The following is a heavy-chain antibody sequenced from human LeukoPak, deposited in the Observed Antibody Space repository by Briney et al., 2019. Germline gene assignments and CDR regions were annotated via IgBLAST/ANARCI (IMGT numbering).Heavy chain of an antibody. D-gene: IGHD2-2*01. Sequence: ASVKVSCKASGYTFTGYYMNWVRQAPGQGLEWMGWINPNSGTTNYAQKIHGRVTMTRDTSISTAYMELSRLRSDDAAVYYCAALGVVPDAMMGGYYYYYMDVWGKGTTVTVSS. CDR2: INPNSGTT. J-gene: IGHJ6*03. CDR3: AALGVVPDAMMGGYYYYYMDV. V-gene: IGHV1-2*02. CDR1: GYTFTGYY.